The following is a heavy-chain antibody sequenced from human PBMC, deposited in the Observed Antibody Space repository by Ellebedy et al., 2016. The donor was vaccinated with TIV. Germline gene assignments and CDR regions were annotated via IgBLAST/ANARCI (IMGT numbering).Heavy chain of an antibody. CDR1: GFTFGSFA. J-gene: IGHJ4*02. CDR2: ISGGGDNT. V-gene: IGHV3-23*01. Sequence: GESLKISCAASGFTFGSFAMHWVRQAPGKGPEWLSVISGGGDNTYNADSVKGRFTITRDNSKNTLFLQMNRLRAEDTAVYYCAKGSSSGFNYDRVGFQYWGQGTLVTVSS. D-gene: IGHD3-22*01. CDR3: AKGSSSGFNYDRVGFQY.